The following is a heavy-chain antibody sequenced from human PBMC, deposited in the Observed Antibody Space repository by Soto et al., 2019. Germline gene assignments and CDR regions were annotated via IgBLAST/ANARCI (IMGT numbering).Heavy chain of an antibody. V-gene: IGHV1-69*08. CDR1: GGSFSHYT. Sequence: QVQLVQSGAEVKKPGSSLKVSCKASGGSFSHYTITWVRQAPGQGLEWMGRIIPILGVAHYAQSFQGRVTXTAAQSTYTVYMEVTSLRSEDTAVYYCARDGNSGYDYAFNIWGQGTMVTVSS. D-gene: IGHD5-12*01. CDR3: ARDGNSGYDYAFNI. J-gene: IGHJ3*02. CDR2: IIPILGVA.